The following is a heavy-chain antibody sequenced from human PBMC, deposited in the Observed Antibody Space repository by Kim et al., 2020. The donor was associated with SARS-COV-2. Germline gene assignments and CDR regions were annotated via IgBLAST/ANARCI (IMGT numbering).Heavy chain of an antibody. V-gene: IGHV1-69*06. CDR2: IIPNFGTA. D-gene: IGHD5-18*01. Sequence: SVKVSCKASGDTFSSYAISWVRQAPGQGLEWMGGIIPNFGTANYAQKFQGRVTITADKSTSTAYMELSSLRSEDTAVYYCASVNSYDIATPVEYWGQGTLVTVSS. J-gene: IGHJ4*02. CDR1: GDTFSSYA. CDR3: ASVNSYDIATPVEY.